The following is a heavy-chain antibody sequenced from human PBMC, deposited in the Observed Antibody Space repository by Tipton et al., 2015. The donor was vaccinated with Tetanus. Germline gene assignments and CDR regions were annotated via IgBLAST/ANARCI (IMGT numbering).Heavy chain of an antibody. V-gene: IGHV4-31*03. D-gene: IGHD3-16*01. J-gene: IGHJ5*02. Sequence: TLSLTCSVSGASISSGGYFWNWIRHRPGKGLEWFGYIYYSGITFYNPSLKSRVTISVDTSNNQFSLRLSSVTAADTAVYYCARDQGGGRVARLNWFGPWGQGTLVTVSS. CDR3: ARDQGGGRVARLNWFGP. CDR1: GASISSGGYF. CDR2: IYYSGIT.